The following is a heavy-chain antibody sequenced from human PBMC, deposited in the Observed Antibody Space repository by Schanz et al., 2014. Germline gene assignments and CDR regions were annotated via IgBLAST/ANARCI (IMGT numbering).Heavy chain of an antibody. Sequence: QVHLLESGGGLVEPGGSLRLSCAASGFSFSDYYMSWIRQAPGKGLEWISFINTGSNYINYADSVKGRFTISRDNSKNTLYPQMNSLRAEDTAVYYCAKTPREYCNYDNCPNWFDSWGHGTLVTASS. D-gene: IGHD2-15*01. CDR1: GFSFSDYY. J-gene: IGHJ5*01. CDR2: INTGSNYI. V-gene: IGHV3-11*03. CDR3: AKTPREYCNYDNCPNWFDS.